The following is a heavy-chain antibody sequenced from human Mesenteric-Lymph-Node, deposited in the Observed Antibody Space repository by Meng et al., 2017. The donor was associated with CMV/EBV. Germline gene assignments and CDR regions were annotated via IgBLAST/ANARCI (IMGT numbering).Heavy chain of an antibody. J-gene: IGHJ6*02. Sequence: GESLKISCVASGSTFSTFDMSWVRQAPGKGLEWVSVIYSGGSTYYADSVKGRFTISRDNSKNTLYLQMNSLRAEDTAVYYCARVAPFLGDILTGRYYYYYGMDVWGQGTTVTVSS. CDR2: IYSGGST. CDR1: GSTFSTFD. CDR3: ARVAPFLGDILTGRYYYYYGMDV. V-gene: IGHV3-66*02. D-gene: IGHD3-9*01.